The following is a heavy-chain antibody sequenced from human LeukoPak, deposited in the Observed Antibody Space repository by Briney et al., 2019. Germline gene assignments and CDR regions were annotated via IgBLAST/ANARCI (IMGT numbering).Heavy chain of an antibody. J-gene: IGHJ4*02. D-gene: IGHD5-24*01. CDR1: GFTVSSNY. V-gene: IGHV3-53*01. CDR2: IYGGGNI. Sequence: GGSLRLSCAASGFTVSSNYMNWVRQAPGKGLEWVSVIYGGGNIYYADSVKGRFTISRDNSKNTLYLQVNSLRAEDTAVYYCARGAGYNYPYYFDYWGQGTLVTVSS. CDR3: ARGAGYNYPYYFDY.